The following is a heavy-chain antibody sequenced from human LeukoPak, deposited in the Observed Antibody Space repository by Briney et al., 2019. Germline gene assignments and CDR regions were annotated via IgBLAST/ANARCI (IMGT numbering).Heavy chain of an antibody. J-gene: IGHJ4*02. D-gene: IGHD3-16*01. Sequence: ETLSLTCTVSGGSISSYYWSWIRQPPGKGLEWVSAISGSGGSTYYADSVKGRFTISRDNSKNTLYLQMNSLRAEDTAVYYCAKGEGGGNDYWGQGTLVTVSS. CDR3: AKGEGGGNDY. CDR2: ISGSGGST. V-gene: IGHV3-23*01. CDR1: GGSISSYY.